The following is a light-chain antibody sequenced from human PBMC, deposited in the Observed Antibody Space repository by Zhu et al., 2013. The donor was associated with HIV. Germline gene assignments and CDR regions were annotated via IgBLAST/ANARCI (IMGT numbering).Light chain of an antibody. J-gene: IGKJ3*01. CDR1: QTVVTW. CDR3: QQYNSAPFT. V-gene: IGKV1-5*01. CDR2: DAS. Sequence: DIQLTQSPSTLSASVGDRVTITCRASQTVVTWLAWHQQKPGKAPKLLIYDASNLHTGVPSRFSGSGSGTEFTLTISSLQPDDVATYYCQQYNSAPFTFGPGTKVHFK.